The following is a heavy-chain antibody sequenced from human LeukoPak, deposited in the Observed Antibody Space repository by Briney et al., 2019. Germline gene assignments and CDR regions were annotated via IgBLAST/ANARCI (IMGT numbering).Heavy chain of an antibody. Sequence: GGSLRLSCAASGFTFSSYAMHWVRQAPGKGLEWVAVISYDGSNKYYADSVKGRFTISRDSSKNTLYLQMNSLRAEDTAVYYCARVPYSSGWYYFDYWGQGTLVTVSS. CDR3: ARVPYSSGWYYFDY. J-gene: IGHJ4*02. CDR1: GFTFSSYA. V-gene: IGHV3-30*04. CDR2: ISYDGSNK. D-gene: IGHD6-19*01.